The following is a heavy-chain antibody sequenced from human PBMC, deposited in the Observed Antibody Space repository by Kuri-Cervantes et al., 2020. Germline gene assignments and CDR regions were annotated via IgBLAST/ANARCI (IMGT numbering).Heavy chain of an antibody. CDR3: AKDWKNFTIFGVVIRYPGWFDP. J-gene: IGHJ5*02. V-gene: IGHV3-23*01. CDR1: GFTFSSYG. Sequence: GESLKISCAASGFTFSSYGMHWVRQAPGKGLEWVSAISGSGGSTYYADSVKGRFTISRDNSKNTLYLQMNSLRAEDTAVYYCAKDWKNFTIFGVVIRYPGWFDPWGQGTLVTVSS. D-gene: IGHD3-3*01. CDR2: ISGSGGST.